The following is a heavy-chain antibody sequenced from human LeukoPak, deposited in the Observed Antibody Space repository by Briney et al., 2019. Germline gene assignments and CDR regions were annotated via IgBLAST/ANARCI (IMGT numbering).Heavy chain of an antibody. CDR2: IYHSGST. J-gene: IGHJ6*02. Sequence: SETLSLTCAVSGGSISSSNWWSWVRQPPGKGLEWIGEIYHSGSTNYNPSLKSRVTISVDKSKNQFSLKLSSVTAADTAVYYCARGPLKNYDFWSGYSNYYYYGMDVWGQGTTVTVSS. CDR1: GGSISSSNW. CDR3: ARGPLKNYDFWSGYSNYYYYGMDV. V-gene: IGHV4-4*02. D-gene: IGHD3-3*01.